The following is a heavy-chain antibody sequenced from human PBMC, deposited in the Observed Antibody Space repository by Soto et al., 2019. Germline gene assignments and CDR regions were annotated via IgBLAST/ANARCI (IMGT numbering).Heavy chain of an antibody. J-gene: IGHJ6*02. Sequence: SATLSLTCTVSGGSISSGDYYWSWIRQPPGKGLEWIGYIYYSGSTYYNPSFKSRVTISVDTSKNQFSLKLSSVTAADKAVYYCARDPKGPYYGMDVWGQGTTVTVSS. V-gene: IGHV4-30-4*01. CDR3: ARDPKGPYYGMDV. CDR1: GGSISSGDYY. CDR2: IYYSGST.